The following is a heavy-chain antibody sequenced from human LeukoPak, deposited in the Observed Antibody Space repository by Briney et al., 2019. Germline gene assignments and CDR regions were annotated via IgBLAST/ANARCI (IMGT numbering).Heavy chain of an antibody. D-gene: IGHD1-26*01. J-gene: IGHJ4*02. CDR1: GFTFRDYY. Sequence: GGSLRLSCAASGFTFRDYYMSWIRQAPGKGLEWLSYISSSGSTIYYADSVKGRFTISRDNAKNSLYLQMNSLRAEDMALYYCAKDISPGTLVGATTFDYWGQGTLVTVSS. CDR2: ISSSGSTI. V-gene: IGHV3-11*01. CDR3: AKDISPGTLVGATTFDY.